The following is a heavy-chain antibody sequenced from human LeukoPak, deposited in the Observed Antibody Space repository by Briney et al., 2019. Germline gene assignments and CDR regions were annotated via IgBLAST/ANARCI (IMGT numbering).Heavy chain of an antibody. Sequence: GESLKLASKLSGYDFTTYWIGWVRQAPGKGLECMGIIWPGDSDTTYSPSFQGQVTISADKTISTVYLQWSSLKVSDTAIYYCARRGRGDWFDPWGQGTLVNVSS. V-gene: IGHV5-51*01. CDR2: IWPGDSDT. D-gene: IGHD1-26*01. CDR1: GYDFTTYW. J-gene: IGHJ5*02. CDR3: ARRGRGDWFDP.